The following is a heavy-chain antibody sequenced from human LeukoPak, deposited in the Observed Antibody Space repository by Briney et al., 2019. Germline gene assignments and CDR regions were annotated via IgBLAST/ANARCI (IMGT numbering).Heavy chain of an antibody. D-gene: IGHD6-19*01. J-gene: IGHJ4*02. V-gene: IGHV3-7*04. CDR1: GLTLSNFW. CDR2: IKHDGRET. CDR3: ARGRYSSGWYHDY. Sequence: PGGSLRLSCAASGLTLSNFWMTWVRQAPGKGLEWVANIKHDGRETKYVDSVKGRFTISRDNAKNSLYLQMSSLRAEDTAVYYCARGRYSSGWYHDYWGQGALVTVSS.